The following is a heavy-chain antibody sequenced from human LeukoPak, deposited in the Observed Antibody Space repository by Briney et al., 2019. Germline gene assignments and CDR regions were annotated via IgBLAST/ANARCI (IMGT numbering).Heavy chain of an antibody. CDR2: ISGSGGST. CDR3: AKEWGSYKCSWYAF. Sequence: GGSLRLSCVASGFTFTTYAMSWVRQAPGKGLEWVSGISGSGGSTYLADSVKGRFTISRDNSNNTLYLQMNSLRAEDTAVYYCAKEWGSYKCSWYAFWGQGTLVAVSS. V-gene: IGHV3-23*01. CDR1: GFTFTTYA. J-gene: IGHJ4*02. D-gene: IGHD2-15*01.